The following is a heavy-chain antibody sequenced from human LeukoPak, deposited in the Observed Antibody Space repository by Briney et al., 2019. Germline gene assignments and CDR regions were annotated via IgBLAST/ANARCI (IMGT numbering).Heavy chain of an antibody. V-gene: IGHV1-18*01. CDR3: ARAGYCSGAACYAEGIDY. CDR1: GYTFTGNG. D-gene: IGHD2-2*01. J-gene: IGHJ4*02. Sequence: ASVKVSCKTSGYTFTGNGITWVRQAPGQGLEWMGWINAYNGNTVYAQMFEGRVTLITDTSTTTAYMELTNLRSDDTAIYYCARAGYCSGAACYAEGIDYWGQGTLVTVSS. CDR2: INAYNGNT.